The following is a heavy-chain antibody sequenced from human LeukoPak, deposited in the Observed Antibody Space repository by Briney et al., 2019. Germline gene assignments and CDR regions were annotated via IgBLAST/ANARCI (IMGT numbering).Heavy chain of an antibody. D-gene: IGHD5-18*01. CDR2: ISSSGSAM. V-gene: IGHV3-11*01. CDR1: GFTFSDFY. J-gene: IGHJ4*02. Sequence: PGGSLRLSCAASGFTFSDFYMSWIRQAPGKGLEWASYISSSGSAMYYADSMKGRFTVSRDNAKNSLYLQMNSLRAEDTAMYYCARLGKDTSMAPSDYWGQGTLVTVSS. CDR3: ARLGKDTSMAPSDY.